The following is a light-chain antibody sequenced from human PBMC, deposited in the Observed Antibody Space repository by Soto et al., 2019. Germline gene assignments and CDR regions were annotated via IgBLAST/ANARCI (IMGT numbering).Light chain of an antibody. J-gene: IGKJ4*01. CDR3: QEYNNWHPIT. CDR2: GAS. V-gene: IGKV3D-15*01. Sequence: EIVLTQSPGTLSLSPGERATLSCRASQSLSNSELAWYQQKPGQAPRLLIYGASSRATGIPARFSGSGSGTEFTLTISSLQSEDFAVYYCQEYNNWHPITFGGGTKVDIK. CDR1: QSLSNS.